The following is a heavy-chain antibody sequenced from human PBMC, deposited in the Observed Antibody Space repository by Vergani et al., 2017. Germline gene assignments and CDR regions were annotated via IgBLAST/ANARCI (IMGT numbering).Heavy chain of an antibody. CDR1: GGSFSDYY. V-gene: IGHV4-34*01. CDR2: VNHGGST. J-gene: IGHJ4*02. D-gene: IGHD3-16*02. Sequence: QVQLQEWGAGLLKTSETLSLTCGVSGGSFSDYYWSWIRQAPGMGLEWIGEVNHGGSTNYNPSLKSRVSISVDTSKNQFSLQLTSVTAADSALYFCASIGRTPTGRNPAPYYWGQGSLVAVAS. CDR3: ASIGRTPTGRNPAPYY.